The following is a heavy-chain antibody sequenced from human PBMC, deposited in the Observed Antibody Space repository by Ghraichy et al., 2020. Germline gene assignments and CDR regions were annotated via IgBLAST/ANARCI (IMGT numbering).Heavy chain of an antibody. CDR3: AKDSRRSSGWYYFDH. CDR2: ISNGGDRT. J-gene: IGHJ4*02. V-gene: IGHV3-23*01. D-gene: IGHD6-19*01. CDR1: GFTFSSYD. Sequence: LSLTCAASGFTFSSYDMGWVRQAPGKGLEWVSAISNGGDRTYYADSVKGRFTISRDKSRNTLSLQMNSLRAEDTAIYYCAKDSRRSSGWYYFDHWGRGTLVTVSS.